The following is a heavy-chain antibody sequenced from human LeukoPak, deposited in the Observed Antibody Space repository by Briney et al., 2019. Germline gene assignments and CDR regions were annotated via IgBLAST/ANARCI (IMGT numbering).Heavy chain of an antibody. Sequence: GGSLRLSCAAAGFTFSSYGMHWVRQAPGPGLAWVAVISYDGSNKYYADSVKGRFTISRDNSKNTLYLQMNSLRAEDTAVYYCAKAPVVPAPIGWFDPWGQGTLVTVSS. J-gene: IGHJ5*02. V-gene: IGHV3-30*18. CDR3: AKAPVVPAPIGWFDP. CDR1: GFTFSSYG. CDR2: ISYDGSNK. D-gene: IGHD2-2*01.